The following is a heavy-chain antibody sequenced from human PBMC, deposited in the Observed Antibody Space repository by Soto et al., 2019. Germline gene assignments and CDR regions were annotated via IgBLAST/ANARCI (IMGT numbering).Heavy chain of an antibody. CDR3: AKDFTHPFDY. Sequence: GGSLRLSCAASGFTFSSYAMNWVRQAPGKGLEWVSVISGSGDSTYYADSVKGRFTISRDNSKNTLHLQMNSLRAEDTAVYYCAKDFTHPFDYWGQGTVVTVSS. V-gene: IGHV3-23*01. CDR1: GFTFSSYA. J-gene: IGHJ4*02. CDR2: ISGSGDST.